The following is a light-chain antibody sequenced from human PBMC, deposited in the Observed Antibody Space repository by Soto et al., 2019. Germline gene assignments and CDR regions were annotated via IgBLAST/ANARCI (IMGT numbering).Light chain of an antibody. Sequence: EIVLTQSPATLSLSPGKRATLSCRASQSVSNFLAWYQQKAGQAPRLLIYGASSRATGIPDRFSGSGSGTDFTLTISRLEPEDFAVYYCQQYGSSPWTFGQGTKVDIK. CDR1: QSVSNF. J-gene: IGKJ1*01. CDR2: GAS. CDR3: QQYGSSPWT. V-gene: IGKV3-20*01.